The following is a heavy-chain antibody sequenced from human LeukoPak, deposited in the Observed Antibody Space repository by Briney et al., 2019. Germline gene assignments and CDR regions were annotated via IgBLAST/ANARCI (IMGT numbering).Heavy chain of an antibody. D-gene: IGHD5/OR15-5a*01. CDR2: ISTSSLNTI. Sequence: GGSLRLSCAASGFTFSSFGMNWVRQAPGKGLEWISYISTSSLNTIHYADSVKGRFTISRDNAKNSLFLQMNSLRAEDTAVYYCARSLSTDFDYWGQGILVTVSS. CDR3: ARSLSTDFDY. CDR1: GFTFSSFG. V-gene: IGHV3-48*04. J-gene: IGHJ4*02.